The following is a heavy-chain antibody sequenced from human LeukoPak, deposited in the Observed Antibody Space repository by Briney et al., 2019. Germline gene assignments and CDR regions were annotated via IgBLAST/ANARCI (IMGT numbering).Heavy chain of an antibody. Sequence: GRSLRLSCAASGFTFSSYGMHWVRQAPGKGLEWVAVIWYDGSNKYYADSVKGRFTISRDNSKNTLYLQMNSLRAEDTAVYYCTRDRDYYDSSSFSPDAFDVWGQGAMVTVSS. CDR1: GFTFSSYG. V-gene: IGHV3-33*01. CDR3: TRDRDYYDSSSFSPDAFDV. J-gene: IGHJ3*01. D-gene: IGHD3-22*01. CDR2: IWYDGSNK.